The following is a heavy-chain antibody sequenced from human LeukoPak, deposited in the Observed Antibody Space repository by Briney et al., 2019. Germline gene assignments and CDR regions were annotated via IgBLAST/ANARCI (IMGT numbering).Heavy chain of an antibody. CDR2: IRSKAYGGTT. V-gene: IGHV3-49*04. CDR1: GFTFGDYA. Sequence: GGSQRLSCTASGFTFGDYAMSWVRQAPGKGLEWVGFIRSKAYGGTTEYAASVKGRFTISRDDSKSIAYLQMNSLKTEDTAVYYCTRVPSTAMVFDYWGQGTLVTVSS. CDR3: TRVPSTAMVFDY. D-gene: IGHD5-18*01. J-gene: IGHJ4*02.